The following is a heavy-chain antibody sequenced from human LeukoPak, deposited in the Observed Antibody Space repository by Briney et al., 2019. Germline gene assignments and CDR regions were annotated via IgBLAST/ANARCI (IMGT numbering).Heavy chain of an antibody. V-gene: IGHV4-39*07. CDR1: GGSISSSSYY. Sequence: PSETLSLTCTVSGGSISSSSYYWGWIRQPPGKGLEWIGSIYYSGSTYYNPSLKSRVTISVDTSKNQFSLKLSSVTAADTAVYYCARRQSIITMVRGAHRHYYMDVWGKGTTVTISS. CDR3: ARRQSIITMVRGAHRHYYMDV. J-gene: IGHJ6*03. D-gene: IGHD3-10*01. CDR2: IYYSGST.